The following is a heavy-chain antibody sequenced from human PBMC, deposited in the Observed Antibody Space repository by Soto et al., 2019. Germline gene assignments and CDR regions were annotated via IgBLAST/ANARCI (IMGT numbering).Heavy chain of an antibody. V-gene: IGHV4-34*01. J-gene: IGHJ4*02. CDR1: VGSFSGYY. CDR2: INHSGRT. CDR3: ARGITMKLAVQGDAPDNYYFDS. Sequence: PSESLSLTCAVYVGSFSGYYWSWIRQPPGKGLEWIGEINHSGRTNENPSLKSRVTISVDTSKNQFSPKLRSVTAADTAVYYCARGITMKLAVQGDAPDNYYFDSWGQGSLVTVSS. D-gene: IGHD3-22*01.